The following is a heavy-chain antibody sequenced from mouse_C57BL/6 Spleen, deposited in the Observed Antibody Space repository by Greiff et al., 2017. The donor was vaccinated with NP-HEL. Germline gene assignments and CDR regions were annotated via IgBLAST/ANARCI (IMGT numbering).Heavy chain of an antibody. CDR2: IHPNSGST. D-gene: IGHD2-3*01. CDR3: ARIPLYDSPFAY. CDR1: GYTFTSYW. V-gene: IGHV1-64*01. Sequence: QVQLQQPGAELVKPGASVKLSCKASGYTFTSYWMHWVKQRPGQGLEWIGMIHPNSGSTNYNEKFKSKATLTVDKSSSTAYMQLSSLTSEDSAVYYCARIPLYDSPFAYWGQGTLVTVSA. J-gene: IGHJ3*01.